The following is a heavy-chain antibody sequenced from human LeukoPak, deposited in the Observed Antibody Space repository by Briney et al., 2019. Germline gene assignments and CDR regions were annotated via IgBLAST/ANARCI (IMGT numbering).Heavy chain of an antibody. V-gene: IGHV3-23*01. CDR1: GFTFITYA. CDR2: ISGTGGST. CDR3: ARAGGDYFDY. J-gene: IGHJ4*02. D-gene: IGHD4-17*01. Sequence: TGGSLRLSCAASGFTFITYAMTWVRQAPGKGLEWVSAISGTGGSTYYADSVRGRFTISRDNSKNTLYLQMNSLRAEDTAVYYCARAGGDYFDYWGQGTLVTVSS.